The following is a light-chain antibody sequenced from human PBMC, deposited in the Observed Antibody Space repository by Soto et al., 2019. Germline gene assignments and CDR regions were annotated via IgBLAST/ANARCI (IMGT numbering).Light chain of an antibody. V-gene: IGKV3-11*01. CDR1: QSVSSY. CDR3: QQYDNWPRT. Sequence: EIVFTQSPATLSLSPGESATLSCRASQSVSSYLAWYQQKPGQAPRLLIYDAVNRATGIPARFNGSGSGTDFTLTINRLEPEDSAVYYCQQYDNWPRTFGQGTKVDIK. J-gene: IGKJ1*01. CDR2: DAV.